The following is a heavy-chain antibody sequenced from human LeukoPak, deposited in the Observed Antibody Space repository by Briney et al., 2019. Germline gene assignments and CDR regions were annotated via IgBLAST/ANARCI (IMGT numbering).Heavy chain of an antibody. V-gene: IGHV3-21*01. CDR2: ISGSSSYI. CDR1: GFTLSHYT. Sequence: GGSLRLSCAASGFTLSHYTVSWVRQAPGKGLEWVSSISGSSSYIYYADSVKGRFTVSRDNAKNSLYLQMNSLRAKDTALYYCARESGGYSYPIDYWGQGTLVTVSS. J-gene: IGHJ4*02. CDR3: ARESGGYSYPIDY. D-gene: IGHD5-18*01.